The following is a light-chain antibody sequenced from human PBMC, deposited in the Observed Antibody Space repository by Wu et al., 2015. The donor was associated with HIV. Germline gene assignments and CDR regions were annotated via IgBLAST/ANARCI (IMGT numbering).Light chain of an antibody. J-gene: IGKJ1*01. Sequence: EIVLTQSPGTLSLSPGERATLSCRASQSVSSNFLAWYQHRPGQAPRLLIYGASNRATGIPDRFSGSGSGTDFTLTISRLEPEDFAVYYCQQYGDSWTFGRGTKVEIK. V-gene: IGKV3-20*01. CDR2: GAS. CDR3: QQYGDSWT. CDR1: QSVSSNF.